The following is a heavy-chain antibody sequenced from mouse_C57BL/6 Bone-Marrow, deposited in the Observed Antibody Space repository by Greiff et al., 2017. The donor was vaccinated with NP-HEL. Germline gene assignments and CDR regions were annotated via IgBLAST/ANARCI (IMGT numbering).Heavy chain of an antibody. D-gene: IGHD2-1*01. CDR2: ISSGSSTI. Sequence: EVKLVESGGGLVKPGGSLKLSCAASGFTFSDYGMHWVRQAPEKGLEWVAYISSGSSTIYYADTVKGRFTISRDNAKNTLFLQMTSLRSEDTAMYYCARFYYGNFYAMDYWGQGTSVTVSS. V-gene: IGHV5-17*01. CDR1: GFTFSDYG. J-gene: IGHJ4*01. CDR3: ARFYYGNFYAMDY.